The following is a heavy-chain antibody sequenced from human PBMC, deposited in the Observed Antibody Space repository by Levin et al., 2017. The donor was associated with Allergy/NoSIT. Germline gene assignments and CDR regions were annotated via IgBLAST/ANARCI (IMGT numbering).Heavy chain of an antibody. CDR3: ARVHHLSRYYYDSSGYQNAFDI. Sequence: SVKVSCKASGGTFSSYAISWVRQAPGQGLEWMGGIIPIFGTANYAQKFQGRVTITADESTSTAYMELSSLRSEDTAVYYCARVHHLSRYYYDSSGYQNAFDIWGQGTMVTVSS. CDR2: IIPIFGTA. CDR1: GGTFSSYA. D-gene: IGHD3-22*01. V-gene: IGHV1-69*13. J-gene: IGHJ3*02.